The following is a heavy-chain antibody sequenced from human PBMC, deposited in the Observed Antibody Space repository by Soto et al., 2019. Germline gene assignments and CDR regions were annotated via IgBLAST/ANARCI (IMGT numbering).Heavy chain of an antibody. CDR1: GFTFSDYG. CDR3: GRDFDDLANYRFYYDMSV. CDR2: ISFDGNKI. J-gene: IGHJ6*02. Sequence: GESLKISCVTSGFTFSDYGFHWVRQPPGKGLDWVAMISFDGNKINYAESVKGRFTISRDPSKNTLYLQMTSLTAEDAAVYYCGRDFDDLANYRFYYDMSVRGQGTTVTVSS. V-gene: IGHV3-33*05. D-gene: IGHD3-9*01.